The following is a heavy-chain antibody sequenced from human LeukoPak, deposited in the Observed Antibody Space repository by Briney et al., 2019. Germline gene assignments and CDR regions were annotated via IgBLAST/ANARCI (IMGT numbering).Heavy chain of an antibody. Sequence: SVKVSCKASGGTFNSYAISWVRQAPGQGLEWMGGVIPIFGTANYAQKFQGRVTITADESTSTAYMELSSLRSEDTAVYYCARDPIRYYDILTGYLGYWGQGTLVTVSS. D-gene: IGHD3-9*01. CDR3: ARDPIRYYDILTGYLGY. J-gene: IGHJ4*02. V-gene: IGHV1-69*01. CDR2: VIPIFGTA. CDR1: GGTFNSYA.